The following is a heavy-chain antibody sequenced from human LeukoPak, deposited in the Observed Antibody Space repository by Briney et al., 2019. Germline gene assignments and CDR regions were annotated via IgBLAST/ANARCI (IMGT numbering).Heavy chain of an antibody. CDR3: ARNKDRVGWFDP. CDR2: IYYSGST. D-gene: IGHD3-10*01. Sequence: PSETLSLTCTVSGGSISSYYWSWIRQPPGKGLEWIGYIYYSGSTNYNPPLKSRVTISVDTSKNQFSLKLSSVTAADTAVYYCARNKDRVGWFDPWGQGTLVTVSS. CDR1: GGSISSYY. J-gene: IGHJ5*02. V-gene: IGHV4-59*01.